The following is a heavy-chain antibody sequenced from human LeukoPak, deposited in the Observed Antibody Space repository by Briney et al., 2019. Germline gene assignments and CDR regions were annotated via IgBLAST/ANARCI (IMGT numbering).Heavy chain of an antibody. CDR3: ASRMYGGDILTGYYPDYYYYYMDV. CDR2: INPSGGST. CDR1: GYTFTSYY. V-gene: IGHV1-46*01. Sequence: ASVKVSCKASGYTFTSYYMHWVRQAPGQGLEWMGIINPSGGSTSYAQKFQGRVTMTRDTSTSTAYMELSSLRSEDTAVYYCASRMYGGDILTGYYPDYYYYYMDVWGKGTTVTVSS. J-gene: IGHJ6*03. D-gene: IGHD3-9*01.